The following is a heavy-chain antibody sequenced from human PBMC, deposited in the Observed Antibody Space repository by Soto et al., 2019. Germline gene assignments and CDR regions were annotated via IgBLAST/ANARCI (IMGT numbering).Heavy chain of an antibody. V-gene: IGHV1-69*13. CDR1: GGTFSSYA. Sequence: SVKVSCKASGGTFSSYAISWVRQAPGQGLEWMGGIIPIFGTANYAQKFQGRVTITADESTSTAYMELSSLRSEDTAVYYCARSRSSGSGYFQHWGQGTLVTVSS. D-gene: IGHD6-19*01. CDR3: ARSRSSGSGYFQH. J-gene: IGHJ1*01. CDR2: IIPIFGTA.